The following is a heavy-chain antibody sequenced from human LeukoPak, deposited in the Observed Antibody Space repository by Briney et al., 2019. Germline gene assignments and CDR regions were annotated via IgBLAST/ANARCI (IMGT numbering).Heavy chain of an antibody. J-gene: IGHJ6*03. CDR3: ARDNHYCSSTGCYEREYYYYYMDV. V-gene: IGHV3-21*01. CDR1: GFTFSSYS. Sequence: GGSLRLSCAASGFTFSSYSMNWVRQAPGKGLEWVSSISSSSSYIYYADSVKGRFTISRDNAKNSLYLQMNSLRAEDTAVYYCARDNHYCSSTGCYEREYYYYYMDVWGKGTTVTVSS. D-gene: IGHD2-2*01. CDR2: ISSSSSYI.